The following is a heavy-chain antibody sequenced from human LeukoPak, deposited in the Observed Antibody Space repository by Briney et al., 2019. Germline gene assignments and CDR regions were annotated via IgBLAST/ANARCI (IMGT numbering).Heavy chain of an antibody. V-gene: IGHV4-61*01. CDR3: ARFAPGQWLVDY. J-gene: IGHJ4*02. CDR1: GGSISSGSYY. Sequence: SETLSLTCTASGGSISSGSYYWSWIRQPPGKGLEWIGYIYYGGSTNYNPSLKSRVTISVDTSKNQFSLKLSSVTAADTAVYYCARFAPGQWLVDYWGQGTLVTVSS. CDR2: IYYGGST. D-gene: IGHD6-19*01.